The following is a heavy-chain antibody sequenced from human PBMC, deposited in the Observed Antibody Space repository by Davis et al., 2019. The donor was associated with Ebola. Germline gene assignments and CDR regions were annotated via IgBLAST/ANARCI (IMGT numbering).Heavy chain of an antibody. CDR1: GFTFSSYG. J-gene: IGHJ6*02. CDR2: ISYDGSNK. Sequence: GESLKISCAASGFTFSSYGMHWVRQAPGKGLEWVAVISYDGSNKYYADSVKGRFTISRDNSKNTLYLQMNSLRAEDTAVYYCAREYYYYYGMDVWGQGTTVTVSS. V-gene: IGHV3-30*03. CDR3: AREYYYYYGMDV.